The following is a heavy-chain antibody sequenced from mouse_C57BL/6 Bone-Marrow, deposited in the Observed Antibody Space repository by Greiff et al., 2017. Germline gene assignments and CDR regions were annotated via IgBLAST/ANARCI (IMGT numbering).Heavy chain of an antibody. CDR2: IHPNSGST. CDR3: ARRTIVTTYHWYFDV. CDR1: GYTFTSYW. D-gene: IGHD2-5*01. Sequence: QVQLQQPGAELVKPGASVKLSCKASGYTFTSYWMHWVKQRPGQGLEWIGMIHPNSGSTNYNEKFKSKATLTVDKSSSTAYMQLSSLTSEDSAVYYCARRTIVTTYHWYFDVWGTGTTVTVSS. J-gene: IGHJ1*03. V-gene: IGHV1-64*01.